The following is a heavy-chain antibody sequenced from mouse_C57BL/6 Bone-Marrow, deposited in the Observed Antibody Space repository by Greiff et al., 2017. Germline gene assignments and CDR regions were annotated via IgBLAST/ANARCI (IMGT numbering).Heavy chain of an antibody. J-gene: IGHJ2*01. CDR1: GYTFTSYW. CDR3: AREGLRGY. D-gene: IGHD1-1*01. CDR2: IDPSDSYT. Sequence: VQLQQPGAELVMPGASVKLSCKASGYTFTSYWMHWVKQRPGQGLEWIGEIDPSDSYTNYNQKFKGKSTLTVDKSSSTAYMQLSSLTSEDSAVYYGAREGLRGYWGQGTTLTVSS. V-gene: IGHV1-69*01.